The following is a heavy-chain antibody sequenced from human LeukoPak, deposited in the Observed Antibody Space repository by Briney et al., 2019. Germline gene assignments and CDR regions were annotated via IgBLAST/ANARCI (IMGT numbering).Heavy chain of an antibody. CDR1: GYTFTGYY. D-gene: IGHD6-13*01. CDR2: INPNSGGT. V-gene: IGHV1-2*02. CDR3: ARDYPRGSSWYSYFQH. J-gene: IGHJ1*01. Sequence: GASVKVSCKASGYTFTGYYMHWVRQAPGQGLEWMGWINPNSGGTNYAQKLQGRVTMTTDTSTSTAYMELRSLRSDDTAVYYCARDYPRGSSWYSYFQHWGQGTLVTVSS.